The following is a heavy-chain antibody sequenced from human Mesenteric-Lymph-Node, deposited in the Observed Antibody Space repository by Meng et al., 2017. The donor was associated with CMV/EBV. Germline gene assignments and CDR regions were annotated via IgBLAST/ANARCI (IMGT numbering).Heavy chain of an antibody. V-gene: IGHV3-30*02. J-gene: IGHJ4*02. Sequence: GASLKISCAASGFIFTNYDMHWVRQAPGKGLEWVAFIRIDGSEIHYTDSVKGRFTISRDNSKNTLYLQMNSLRSEDTAVYYCAKSLGGEENYWGQGTLVTVSS. CDR1: GFIFTNYD. CDR2: IRIDGSEI. D-gene: IGHD3-16*01. CDR3: AKSLGGEENY.